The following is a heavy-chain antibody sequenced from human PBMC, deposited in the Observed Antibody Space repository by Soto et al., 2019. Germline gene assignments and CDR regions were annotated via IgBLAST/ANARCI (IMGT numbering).Heavy chain of an antibody. J-gene: IGHJ4*02. CDR3: AREYCTSTSCYGVDY. V-gene: IGHV1-18*01. CDR2: ISGSRGKT. D-gene: IGHD2-2*01. Sequence: QVQLGQSGAEVKMPGASVKVSCKASGDTFATYGISWVRQAPGRGREWMGWISGSRGKTRYAQRFQGRIIMTADTSTSTAYMELRSLSSDDTAVYYCAREYCTSTSCYGVDYWGQGTLVTVSS. CDR1: GDTFATYG.